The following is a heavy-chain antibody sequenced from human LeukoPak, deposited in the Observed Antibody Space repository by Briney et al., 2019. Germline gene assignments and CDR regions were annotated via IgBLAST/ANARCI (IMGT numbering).Heavy chain of an antibody. CDR2: IKDGGTTT. CDR1: GFTFSSYW. Sequence: GGSLRLSCAASGFTFSSYWIHWVRQVPGKGLVWVARIKDGGTTTDYADSVKGRFTISRDDAKNTLSLQMNSLRAEDTAVYYCTTIRPGYWGQGTLVTVSP. J-gene: IGHJ4*02. D-gene: IGHD5-12*01. V-gene: IGHV3-74*01. CDR3: TTIRPGY.